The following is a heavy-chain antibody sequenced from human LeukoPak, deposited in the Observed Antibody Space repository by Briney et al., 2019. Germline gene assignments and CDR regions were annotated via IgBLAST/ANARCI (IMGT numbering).Heavy chain of an antibody. CDR1: GYILTSYW. V-gene: IGHV5-51*01. J-gene: IGHJ4*02. CDR2: IYPGDSDT. D-gene: IGHD1-20*01. CDR3: ARQGILTGTAYFDY. Sequence: PGESLKISCRASGYILTSYWIGWVRQMPGKGLEWMGFIYPGDSDTRYSPSFQGQVTISADKSISTAYLQWSSLKASDTAMYYCARQGILTGTAYFDYWGQGTLVTVSS.